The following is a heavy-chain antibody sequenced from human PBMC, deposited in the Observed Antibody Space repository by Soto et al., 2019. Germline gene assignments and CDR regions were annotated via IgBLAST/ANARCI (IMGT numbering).Heavy chain of an antibody. Sequence: QLQLQESGPGLVKPSETLSLNYTVSGGSISSSSYYWGWIRQPPGKGLEWIGSIYYSGSTYYNPSLKRRVTLSVDTSKNQFSVKLSSVTAADTAVYYCARDYDSSGDYWGQGTLVTVSA. J-gene: IGHJ4*02. CDR1: GGSISSSSYY. V-gene: IGHV4-39*01. D-gene: IGHD3-22*01. CDR2: IYYSGST. CDR3: ARDYDSSGDY.